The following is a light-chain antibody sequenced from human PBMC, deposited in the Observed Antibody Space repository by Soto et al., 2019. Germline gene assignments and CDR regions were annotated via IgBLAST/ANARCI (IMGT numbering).Light chain of an antibody. CDR2: DVN. J-gene: IGLJ1*01. CDR3: SSYTSSSTYV. CDR1: SSDVGYYNY. V-gene: IGLV2-14*01. Sequence: QSVLTQPASVSGSPGQSIAISCTGTSSDVGYYNYVSWYQQHPGKAPNVMIYDVNNRPSGVPDRFSCSKSGNTASLTISGLQAEDEADYYCSSYTSSSTYVFGTGTKVTVL.